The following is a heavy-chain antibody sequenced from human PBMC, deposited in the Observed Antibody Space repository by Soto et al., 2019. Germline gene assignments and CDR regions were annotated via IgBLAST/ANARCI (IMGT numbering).Heavy chain of an antibody. CDR3: AKGSSTSRPYYFDY. Sequence: EVPLLESGGGLVQPGGSLRLSCAASGFTFSNYAMSWVRQAPGKGLEWFSAITGTGADTYHADSVKARFTISRDNSKNTLFLQMNSLRAEDTAIYYCAKGSSTSRPYYFDYWGRGTLVTVSS. CDR2: ITGTGADT. D-gene: IGHD2-2*01. CDR1: GFTFSNYA. V-gene: IGHV3-23*01. J-gene: IGHJ4*02.